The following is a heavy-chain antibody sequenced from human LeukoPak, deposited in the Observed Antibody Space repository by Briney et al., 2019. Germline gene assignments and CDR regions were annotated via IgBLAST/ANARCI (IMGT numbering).Heavy chain of an antibody. D-gene: IGHD5-18*01. J-gene: IGHJ4*02. Sequence: PSETLSLTCTVPGGSISSGGYYWSWIRQHPGKGLEWIGYIYYSGSTYYNPSLKSRVTISVDTSKNQFSLKLSSVTAADTAVYYCARYSYGYPNLDYWGQGTLVTVSS. CDR3: ARYSYGYPNLDY. CDR2: IYYSGST. V-gene: IGHV4-31*03. CDR1: GGSISSGGYY.